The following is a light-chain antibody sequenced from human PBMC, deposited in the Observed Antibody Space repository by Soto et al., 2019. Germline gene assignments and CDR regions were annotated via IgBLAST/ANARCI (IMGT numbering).Light chain of an antibody. CDR3: ETWDSNTHV. CDR2: LEGSGSY. J-gene: IGLJ3*02. V-gene: IGLV4-60*02. Sequence: QSVLTQSSSASASLGSSVKLTCTLSSGHSSYIIAWHQQQPGKARRYLMKLEGSGSYNKGSGVPDRFSGSSSGADRYLTISNLQFEDEADYYCETWDSNTHVFGGGTKVTVL. CDR1: SGHSSYI.